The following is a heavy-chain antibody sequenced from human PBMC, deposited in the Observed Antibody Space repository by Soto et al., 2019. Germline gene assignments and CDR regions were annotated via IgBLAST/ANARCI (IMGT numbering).Heavy chain of an antibody. CDR2: MSPQNDNT. V-gene: IGHV1-8*01. Sequence: QVQLVQSGAEVKKPGASVKVSCKASGYTFTSYDINWVRQATGQGLEWMGWMSPQNDNTGYAQNFQGRVIMTRDTSINTAYLELSSLRPEDTAVYYWARGVDAGLDYWGQGDLVTVSS. CDR3: ARGVDAGLDY. CDR1: GYTFTSYD. J-gene: IGHJ4*02. D-gene: IGHD6-13*01.